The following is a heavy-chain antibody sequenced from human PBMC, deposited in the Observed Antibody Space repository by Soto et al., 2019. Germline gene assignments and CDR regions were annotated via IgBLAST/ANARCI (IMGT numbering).Heavy chain of an antibody. CDR1: GGSISSGGYY. CDR3: ARSVDP. J-gene: IGHJ5*02. CDR2: IYYSGST. Sequence: QVQLQESGPGLVKPSQTLSLTCTVSGGSISSGGYYWSWIRQHPGKGLAWIGYIYYSGSTYYNPSLSGXXTISVDTSKNQFSLKLSSATAAATAVYYCARSVDPWGQGTLVTVSS. V-gene: IGHV4-31*01.